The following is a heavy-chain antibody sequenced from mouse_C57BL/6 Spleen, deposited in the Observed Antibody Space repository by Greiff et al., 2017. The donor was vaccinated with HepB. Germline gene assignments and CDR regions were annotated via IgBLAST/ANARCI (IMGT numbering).Heavy chain of an antibody. CDR3: ARKNGNHYAMDY. Sequence: VKVVESGAELVKPGASVKISCKASGYAFSSYWMNWVKQRPGKGLEWIGQIYPGDGDTNYNGKFKGKATLTADKSSSTAYMQLSSLTSEDSAVYFCARKNGNHYAMDYWGQGTSVTVSS. CDR2: IYPGDGDT. CDR1: GYAFSSYW. V-gene: IGHV1-80*01. J-gene: IGHJ4*01. D-gene: IGHD2-1*01.